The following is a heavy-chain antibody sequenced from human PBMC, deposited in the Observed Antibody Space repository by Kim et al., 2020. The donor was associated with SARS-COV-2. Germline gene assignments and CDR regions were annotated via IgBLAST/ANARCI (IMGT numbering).Heavy chain of an antibody. V-gene: IGHV3-23*01. Sequence: GGSLRLSCAATPSNAAMSWVRQAPGKGLEWVSGIFGSGSGTYYADSVKGRFTISRDNSKNMVYLQMNDLRVDDTAFYYCAKHLHVSSVTFYWYFDLWGRGTLVTVSS. CDR2: IFGSGSGT. D-gene: IGHD6-19*01. CDR1: PSNAA. J-gene: IGHJ2*01. CDR3: AKHLHVSSVTFYWYFDL.